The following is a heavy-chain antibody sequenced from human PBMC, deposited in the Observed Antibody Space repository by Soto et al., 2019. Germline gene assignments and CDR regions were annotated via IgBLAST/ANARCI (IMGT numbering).Heavy chain of an antibody. D-gene: IGHD1-1*01. V-gene: IGHV4-59*08. CDR3: VRQGIGNIHGLVDV. J-gene: IGHJ6*02. Sequence: QMQLQQSGPGLVKPSETLSLTCSVSSGPSSSHNWVWIRQTPGRGLEWIGYVYSTGGTSYNPSLKSRVTISADTSTNHISLTLTSVTAADTAVYYCVRQGIGNIHGLVDVWCQGTTVRVSS. CDR1: SGPSSSHN. CDR2: VYSTGGT.